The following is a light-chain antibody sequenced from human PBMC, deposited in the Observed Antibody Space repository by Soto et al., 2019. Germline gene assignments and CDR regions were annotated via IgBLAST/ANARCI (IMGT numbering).Light chain of an antibody. CDR3: RSYTTISTGV. Sequence: QSVLTQPASASGSPGQSITISCTGTNSDVGGYNYVSWYQQHPGKAPKLLYYEDTSRPSGVANRSSGSKSGNTASLTISGLQPEDEADYYCRSYTTISTGVFGTGTKLTVL. CDR2: EDT. J-gene: IGLJ1*01. V-gene: IGLV2-14*03. CDR1: NSDVGGYNY.